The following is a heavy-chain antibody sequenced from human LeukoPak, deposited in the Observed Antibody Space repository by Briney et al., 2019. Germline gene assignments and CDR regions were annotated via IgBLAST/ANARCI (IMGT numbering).Heavy chain of an antibody. V-gene: IGHV4-39*01. CDR3: ASPTTVTTGIEY. CDR2: ICYSGST. CDR1: GGSISSSNYY. J-gene: IGHJ4*02. D-gene: IGHD4-17*01. Sequence: SETLSLTCTVSGGSISSSNYYWGWIRQPPGKGLEWIGSICYSGSTYYNPSLKSRVTISVDTSKNQFSLNLSSVTAADTAVYYCASPTTVTTGIEYWGQGTLVTVSS.